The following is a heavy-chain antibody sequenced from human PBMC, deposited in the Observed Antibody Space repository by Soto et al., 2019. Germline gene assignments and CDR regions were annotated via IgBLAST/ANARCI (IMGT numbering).Heavy chain of an antibody. J-gene: IGHJ4*01. Sequence: GGSLRLSCAASGFTFSNSWMHWVRQAPGKGLVWVSRINTDGSSTSHADAVKGRFTISRDNAKNTVYLHMNSLRAEDTAVYYCTRATAVSFDYWGHGTLVTVSS. V-gene: IGHV3-74*01. CDR1: GFTFSNSW. D-gene: IGHD2-2*01. CDR3: TRATAVSFDY. CDR2: INTDGSST.